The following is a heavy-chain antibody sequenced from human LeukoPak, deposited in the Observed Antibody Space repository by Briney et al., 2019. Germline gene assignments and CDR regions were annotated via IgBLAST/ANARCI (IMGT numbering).Heavy chain of an antibody. D-gene: IGHD5-18*01. CDR2: ISAYNGNT. CDR3: AGDTAMVNCYFDY. CDR1: GYTFTSYG. V-gene: IGHV1-18*01. Sequence: ASVKASCKASGYTFTSYGISWVRQAPGQGLEWMGWISAYNGNTNYARKLQGRVTMTTDTSTSTAYMELRSLRSDDTAVYYCAGDTAMVNCYFDYWGQGTLVTVSS. J-gene: IGHJ4*02.